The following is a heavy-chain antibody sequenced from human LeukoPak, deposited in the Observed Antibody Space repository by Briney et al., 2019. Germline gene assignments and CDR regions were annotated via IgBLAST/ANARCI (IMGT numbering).Heavy chain of an antibody. CDR1: GFTFSSYG. CDR2: IWYDGSNK. V-gene: IGHV3-33*01. CDR3: ATYMSGWPEYFQH. D-gene: IGHD6-19*01. Sequence: GGSLRLSCAASGFTFSSYGMNWVRQAPGKGLEWVAVIWYDGSNKYYVDSVKGRFTISRDNSKNTLYLQMNSLRAEDTAVYYCATYMSGWPEYFQHWGQGTLVTVSS. J-gene: IGHJ1*01.